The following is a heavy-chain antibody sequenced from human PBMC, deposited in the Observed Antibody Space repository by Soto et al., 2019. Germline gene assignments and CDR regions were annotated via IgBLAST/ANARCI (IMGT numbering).Heavy chain of an antibody. V-gene: IGHV3-64*01. J-gene: IGHJ3*02. CDR3: AGGADGTGAFDI. Sequence: EVQLVESGGGLVQPGGSLRLSCAASGFTFSSYAMHWVRQAPGKGLEYVSAISSNGGSTYYANSVKGRFTISRDNSKKTRYLQMGTLRAEDMAVYYGAGGADGTGAFDIWGQGTMVTVSS. D-gene: IGHD1-1*01. CDR2: ISSNGGST. CDR1: GFTFSSYA.